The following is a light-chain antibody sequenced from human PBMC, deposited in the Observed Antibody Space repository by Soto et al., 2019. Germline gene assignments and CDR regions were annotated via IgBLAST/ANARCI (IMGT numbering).Light chain of an antibody. V-gene: IGKV3-11*01. J-gene: IGKJ5*01. Sequence: EIVLTQSPATLSLSPGERGTLSCRASQSVGNYLAWYHRKPGQAPRLLIYDASNRATGIPARFSGSGSGTDFTLTISSLEPEDFAVYYCQQRSNWPPTFGQGTRLEIK. CDR2: DAS. CDR3: QQRSNWPPT. CDR1: QSVGNY.